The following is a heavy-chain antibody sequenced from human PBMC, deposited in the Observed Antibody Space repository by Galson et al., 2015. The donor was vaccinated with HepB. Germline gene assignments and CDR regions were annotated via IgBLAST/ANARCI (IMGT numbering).Heavy chain of an antibody. CDR1: GYSFTSYW. J-gene: IGHJ3*02. Sequence: QSGAEVKKPGESLRISCKGSGYSFTSYWISWVRQMPGKGLEWMGRIDPSDSYTNYSPSFQGHVTISADKSISTAYLQWSSLKASDTAMYYCAGPLWFGELSPNDAFDIWGQGTMVTVSS. D-gene: IGHD3-10*01. CDR2: IDPSDSYT. CDR3: AGPLWFGELSPNDAFDI. V-gene: IGHV5-10-1*01.